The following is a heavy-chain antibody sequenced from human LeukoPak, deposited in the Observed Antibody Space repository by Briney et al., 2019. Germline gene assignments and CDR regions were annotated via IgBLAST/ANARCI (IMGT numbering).Heavy chain of an antibody. J-gene: IGHJ3*02. CDR1: GFTVSSNY. V-gene: IGHV3-53*01. CDR2: IYSGGST. D-gene: IGHD4-11*01. CDR3: AKSRSNFETDAFDI. Sequence: PGGSLRLSCAASGFTVSSNYMSWVRQAPGKGLQWVSVIYSGGSTYYADSVKGRFTISRDNSKNTLYLQMNSLRAEDTAVYSCAKSRSNFETDAFDIWGQGTLVTVSS.